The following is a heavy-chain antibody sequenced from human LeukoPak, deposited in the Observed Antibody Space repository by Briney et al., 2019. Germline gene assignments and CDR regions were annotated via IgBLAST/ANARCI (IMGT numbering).Heavy chain of an antibody. CDR1: GGTFSSYA. J-gene: IGHJ4*02. V-gene: IGHV1-69*13. Sequence: SVKVSCKASGGTFSSYAISWVRQAPGQGLGWMGGIIPIFGTANYAHKFQGRVTITADESTSTAYMELSSLRSEDTAVYYCAESGYSYGNYFDYWGQGTLVTVSS. CDR3: AESGYSYGNYFDY. CDR2: IIPIFGTA. D-gene: IGHD5-18*01.